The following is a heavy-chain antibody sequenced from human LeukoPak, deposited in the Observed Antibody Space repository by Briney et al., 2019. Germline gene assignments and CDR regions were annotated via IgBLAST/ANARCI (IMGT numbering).Heavy chain of an antibody. J-gene: IGHJ4*02. CDR1: GGTFSSYA. D-gene: IGHD5-24*01. V-gene: IGHV1-69*04. CDR3: ARDNGRRDGYKN. Sequence: SVKVSCKASGGTFSSYAISWVRQAPGQGLEWMGRIIPILGIANYAQKFQGRVTITADKSTSTAYMELSSLRSEDTAVYYCARDNGRRDGYKNWGQGTLVTVSS. CDR2: IIPILGIA.